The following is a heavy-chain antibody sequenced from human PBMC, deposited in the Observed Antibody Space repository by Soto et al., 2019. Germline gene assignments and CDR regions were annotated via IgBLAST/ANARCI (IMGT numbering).Heavy chain of an antibody. CDR3: AREGQYCSGGSCYNLFPFDP. D-gene: IGHD2-15*01. CDR1: GGSISSYY. CDR2: IHYSGST. J-gene: IGHJ5*02. Sequence: PSETLSLTCTVSGGSISSYYWSWIRQPPGKGLEWIGYIHYSGSTNYNPSLKSRVTISVDTSKNQFSLKLSSVTAADTAVYYCAREGQYCSGGSCYNLFPFDPWGQGTLVTVSS. V-gene: IGHV4-59*01.